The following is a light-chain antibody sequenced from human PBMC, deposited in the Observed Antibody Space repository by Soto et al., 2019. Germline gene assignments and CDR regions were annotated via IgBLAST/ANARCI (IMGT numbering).Light chain of an antibody. CDR1: QSVSSSY. Sequence: EIVLTQSPGTLSLSPGERATLSCRASQSVSSSYLAWYQQKPGQAPRLLIYGASGRATGIPDRFSGSGSGKDFTLTISRLEPEDFAVYYWQQYGSSLGLTFGGGTKVEIK. CDR3: QQYGSSLGLT. V-gene: IGKV3-20*01. J-gene: IGKJ4*01. CDR2: GAS.